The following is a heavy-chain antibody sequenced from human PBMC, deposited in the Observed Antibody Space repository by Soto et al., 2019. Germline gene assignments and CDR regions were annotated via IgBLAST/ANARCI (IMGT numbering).Heavy chain of an antibody. CDR2: ISAIGT. Sequence: DVQLLESGGGLVQPGGSLRLSCAASGFSFSSLAMNWVRQAPGKGLEWVSTISAIGTYYADSVKGRFTISRDNSKNTLYLQMNSLTAEDTAVYYCVKGLYFVDYWGQGVLVTVSS. J-gene: IGHJ4*02. CDR3: VKGLYFVDY. V-gene: IGHV3-23*01. D-gene: IGHD2-8*01. CDR1: GFSFSSLA.